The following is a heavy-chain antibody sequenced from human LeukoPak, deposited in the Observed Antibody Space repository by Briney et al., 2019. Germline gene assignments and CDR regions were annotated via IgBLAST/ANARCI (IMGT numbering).Heavy chain of an antibody. CDR1: GFSFGGYG. CDR2: IWYNGKNK. V-gene: IGHV3-33*01. CDR3: ARDLGGCTNGLCSYHFDY. J-gene: IGHJ4*02. D-gene: IGHD2-8*01. Sequence: PGGSLRLSCVASGFSFGGYGMNWVRQAPGKGLEWVAVIWYNGKNKYYSDSVKGRFTISRDTSKNTLYLQMNSLRAEDTAVYYCARDLGGCTNGLCSYHFDYWGQGTLVTVSS.